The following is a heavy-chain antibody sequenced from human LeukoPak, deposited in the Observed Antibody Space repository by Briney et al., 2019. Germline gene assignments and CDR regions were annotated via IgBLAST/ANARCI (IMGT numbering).Heavy chain of an antibody. CDR1: GFTFSSYW. D-gene: IGHD6-13*01. Sequence: GGSLRLSCAASGFTFSSYWMHWVRQAPGKGLVWVSRINTDGSSTSYADSVKGRFTISRDNAKNTLYLQMNSLRPEDTAVYHCARGTGDTSSWYHDYWGQGTLVTVS. CDR2: INTDGSST. V-gene: IGHV3-74*01. CDR3: ARGTGDTSSWYHDY. J-gene: IGHJ4*02.